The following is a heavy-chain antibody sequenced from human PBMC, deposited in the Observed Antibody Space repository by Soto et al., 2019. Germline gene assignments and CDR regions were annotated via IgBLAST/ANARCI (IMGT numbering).Heavy chain of an antibody. V-gene: IGHV1-24*01. CDR3: ATAPPYDRTGYAVDY. Sequence: ASVKVSCKASGYTFTSYAMHWVRQAPGQRLEWMGGFDREDGETIYAQKFQGRVTMTEDTSTDTAYMELSSLRSEDTAVYYCATAPPYDRTGYAVDYWGQGTLVTVSS. D-gene: IGHD3-22*01. J-gene: IGHJ4*02. CDR1: GYTFTSYA. CDR2: FDREDGET.